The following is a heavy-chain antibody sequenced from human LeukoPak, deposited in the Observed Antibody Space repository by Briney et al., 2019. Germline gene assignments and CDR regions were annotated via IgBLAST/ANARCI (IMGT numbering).Heavy chain of an antibody. CDR3: ARGRLLWFGELLGHWFDP. CDR1: GYTFTSYA. D-gene: IGHD3-10*01. Sequence: ASVKVSCKASGYTFTSYAMNWVRQAPGQGLEWMGWINTNTGNPTYAQGFTGRFVFSLDTSVSTAYLQISSLKAEDTAAYYCARGRLLWFGELLGHWFDPWGQGTLVTVSS. CDR2: INTNTGNP. V-gene: IGHV7-4-1*02. J-gene: IGHJ5*02.